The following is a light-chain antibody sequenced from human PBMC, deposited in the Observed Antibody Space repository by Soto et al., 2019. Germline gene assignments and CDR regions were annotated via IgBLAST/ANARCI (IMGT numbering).Light chain of an antibody. V-gene: IGLV2-8*01. J-gene: IGLJ1*01. CDR3: GEYAGSNNYV. CDR2: QVT. CDR1: SSDVGGYNY. Sequence: QSVLTQPPSASGSPGQSVTISCAGTSSDVGGYNYVSWYQQHPGKAPKLIISQVTNRPSGVPDRFSGSKSGNTASLTVSGLQAEDEADYYRGEYAGSNNYVFGPGTKV.